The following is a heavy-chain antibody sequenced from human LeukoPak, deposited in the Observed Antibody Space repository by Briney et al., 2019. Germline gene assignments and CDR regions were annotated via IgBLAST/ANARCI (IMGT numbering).Heavy chain of an antibody. CDR3: ARIRGLVLDDFWSGYPMILGYYGMDV. Sequence: ASVKVSCKASGYTFTGYYMHWVRQAPGQGLEWMGWINPNSGGTNYAQKFQGRVTMTRDTSISTAYMELSRLRSGDTAVYYCARIRGLVLDDFWSGYPMILGYYGMDVWGQGTTVTVSS. D-gene: IGHD3-3*01. CDR2: INPNSGGT. CDR1: GYTFTGYY. V-gene: IGHV1-2*02. J-gene: IGHJ6*02.